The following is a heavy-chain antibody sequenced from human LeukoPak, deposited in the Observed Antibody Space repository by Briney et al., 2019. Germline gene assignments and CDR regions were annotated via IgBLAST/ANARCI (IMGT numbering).Heavy chain of an antibody. D-gene: IGHD1-1*01. V-gene: IGHV3-23*01. Sequence: GGSLRLSCAASGFTFSSYAMSWVRQAPGKGLEWVSTIRGSGGSTYTADSVKGRFIISRDNSKNMLYIQMNSLRAEDTAVYYCAKGAVESLDYYMEVWGKGTTVTVSS. CDR2: IRGSGGST. J-gene: IGHJ6*03. CDR3: AKGAVESLDYYMEV. CDR1: GFTFSSYA.